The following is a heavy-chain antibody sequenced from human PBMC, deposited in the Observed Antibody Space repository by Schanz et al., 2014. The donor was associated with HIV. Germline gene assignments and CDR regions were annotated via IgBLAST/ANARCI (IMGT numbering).Heavy chain of an antibody. CDR1: GFSFSNYG. Sequence: VRLLESGGGSVQSGGSLRLSCAASGFSFSNYGMNWVRQTSGRGLEWVALIWYDGGNKYYADSVEGRFTISRDNSKNTLYLQMNSLRAEDTAVYYCAKDQGYDFWSGYYNYYDMDVWGQGTTVTVSS. CDR2: IWYDGGNK. J-gene: IGHJ6*02. CDR3: AKDQGYDFWSGYYNYYDMDV. D-gene: IGHD3-3*01. V-gene: IGHV3-30*02.